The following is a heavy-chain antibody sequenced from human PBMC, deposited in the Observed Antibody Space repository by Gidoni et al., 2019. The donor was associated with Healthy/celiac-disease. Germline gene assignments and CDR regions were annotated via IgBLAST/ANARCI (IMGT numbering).Heavy chain of an antibody. V-gene: IGHV1-18*01. CDR3: ARDRLFDGSGSYYPLDY. D-gene: IGHD3-10*01. Sequence: QVQLVQSGAEVKKPGDSVKVSCKASGYNVNSYGISWVRQAPGQGLEWMGWTSAYNGNTNSAQKLHGRVTMTTDTSTSTAYMELRSLRSDDTAVYYCARDRLFDGSGSYYPLDYWGQGTLVTVSS. CDR2: TSAYNGNT. J-gene: IGHJ4*02. CDR1: GYNVNSYG.